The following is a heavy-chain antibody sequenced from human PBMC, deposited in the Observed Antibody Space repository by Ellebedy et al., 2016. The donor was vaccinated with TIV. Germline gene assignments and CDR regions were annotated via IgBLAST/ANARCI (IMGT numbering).Heavy chain of an antibody. V-gene: IGHV1-18*01. Sequence: ASVKVSXKASGYTFTSYGISWVRQAPGQGLEWMGWISAYNGNTNYAQKLQGRVTMTTDTSTSTAYMELRSLRSDDTAVYYCARDVVVVPAAMDASFDPWGQGTLVTVSS. CDR2: ISAYNGNT. CDR1: GYTFTSYG. D-gene: IGHD2-2*01. J-gene: IGHJ5*02. CDR3: ARDVVVVPAAMDASFDP.